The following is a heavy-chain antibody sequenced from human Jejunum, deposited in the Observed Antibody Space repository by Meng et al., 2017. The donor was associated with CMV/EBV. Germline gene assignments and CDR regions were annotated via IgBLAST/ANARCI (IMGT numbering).Heavy chain of an antibody. V-gene: IGHV4-30-4*08. CDR2: IYYNGNA. Sequence: QVQLQGSGPRLLKPSQTLSLTCTVSGDSISSGDYSWNWIRQSPGKGLEWIGYIYYNGNAYYNPSFQSRVSISVDTSKNEFSLNLNSVTAADTALYFCARGGIFRGIDYWGQGTLVTVSS. J-gene: IGHJ4*02. CDR1: GDSISSGDYS. CDR3: ARGGIFRGIDY. D-gene: IGHD3-10*01.